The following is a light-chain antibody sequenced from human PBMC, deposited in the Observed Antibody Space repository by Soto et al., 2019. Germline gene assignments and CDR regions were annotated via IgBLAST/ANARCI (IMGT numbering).Light chain of an antibody. Sequence: DIQMTQSPSSMSASVGDRVTITCRASQSISAYLNWYQQKPGKAPKLLIYAASSLQSGVPSRFSGSGSGTDFILIIISLQPQDFAAYYCQENYCTPSVTFGPGTKVDIK. CDR2: AAS. V-gene: IGKV1-39*01. CDR1: QSISAY. J-gene: IGKJ3*01. CDR3: QENYCTPSVT.